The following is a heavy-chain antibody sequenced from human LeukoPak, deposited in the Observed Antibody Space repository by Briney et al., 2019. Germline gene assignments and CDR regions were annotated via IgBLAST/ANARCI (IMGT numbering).Heavy chain of an antibody. J-gene: IGHJ3*02. CDR1: GGTFSSYA. V-gene: IGHV1-69*06. CDR2: IIPTFGTA. CDR3: ARDSSSGYRVDAFDI. Sequence: ASVKVSCKASGGTFSSYAISWVRQAPGQGLEWMGGIIPTFGTANYAQKFQGRVTITADKSTSTAYMELSSLRSEDTAVYYCARDSSSGYRVDAFDIWGQGTMVTVSS. D-gene: IGHD3-22*01.